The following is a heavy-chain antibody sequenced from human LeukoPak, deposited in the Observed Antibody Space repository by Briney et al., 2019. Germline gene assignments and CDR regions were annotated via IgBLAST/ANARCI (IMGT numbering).Heavy chain of an antibody. CDR1: GFIFSNDA. CDR3: ARDPSGSGFAFDS. CDR2: IWFDGSNK. V-gene: IGHV3-33*01. J-gene: IGHJ4*02. D-gene: IGHD1-1*01. Sequence: PGRSLRLSCAASGFIFSNDAIHWVRQAPGKGLEWVAFIWFDGSNKHYADSVKGRFTISRDNSEDTLYLQMNSLRAEDTAVYYCARDPSGSGFAFDSWGQGALVTVSS.